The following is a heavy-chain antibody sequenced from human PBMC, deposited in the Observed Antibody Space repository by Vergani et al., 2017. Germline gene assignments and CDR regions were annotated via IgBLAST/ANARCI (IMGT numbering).Heavy chain of an antibody. J-gene: IGHJ5*02. CDR1: GYSISSGYY. Sequence: QVRLQESGPGLVKPSETLSLTCAVSGYSISSGYYWGWIRQTPGKGLEWIGSIYYSGSTYYNPSLESRGTMSVDTSKIQFSLKLSSVPAADTAVYYCTRHWAVVAANNLFDPWGQGTLVTVSS. D-gene: IGHD2-15*01. CDR3: TRHWAVVAANNLFDP. V-gene: IGHV4-38-2*01. CDR2: IYYSGST.